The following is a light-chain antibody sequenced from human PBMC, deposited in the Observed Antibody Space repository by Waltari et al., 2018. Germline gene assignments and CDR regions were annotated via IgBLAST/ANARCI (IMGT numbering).Light chain of an antibody. CDR1: PGAVTSGHY. Sequence: QAVVTQEPSLTVSPGGTVTLTCGSSPGAVTSGHYPYWFQQKPGQAPWTLIYATNKKHSWTPARFSGSLLGGEAALTLSGARPEDEAEYFCLLYYSGVRVFGGGTKLTVL. V-gene: IGLV7-46*01. CDR2: ATN. CDR3: LLYYSGVRV. J-gene: IGLJ3*02.